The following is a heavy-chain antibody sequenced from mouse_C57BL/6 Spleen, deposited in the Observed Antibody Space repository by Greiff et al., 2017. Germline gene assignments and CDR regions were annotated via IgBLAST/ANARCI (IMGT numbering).Heavy chain of an antibody. D-gene: IGHD1-1*01. Sequence: VKLQQSGAELAKPGASVKLSCKASGYTFTSYWMHWVKQRPGQGLEWIGDINPSSGYTKYNQKFKDKATLPADKSSSTAYMQLSSLTYEDSAVYDCATPYYGRGLDDWGQGTTLTVSS. CDR1: GYTFTSYW. J-gene: IGHJ2*01. CDR3: ATPYYGRGLDD. V-gene: IGHV1-7*01. CDR2: INPSSGYT.